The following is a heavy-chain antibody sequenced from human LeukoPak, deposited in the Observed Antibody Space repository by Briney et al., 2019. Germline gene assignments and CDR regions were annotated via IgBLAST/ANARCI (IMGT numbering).Heavy chain of an antibody. CDR1: RFTLSSYD. J-gene: IGHJ4*02. Sequence: GGSLRLSCAASRFTLSSYDMHWVRQATGKGLEWVSAIGAAGATYYPGSVKGRFTISREDAKNSFFLQMNSLRAGDTAVYYCARGRRSSGSHFDYWGQGTLVTVSS. V-gene: IGHV3-13*04. D-gene: IGHD3-22*01. CDR3: ARGRRSSGSHFDY. CDR2: IGAAGAT.